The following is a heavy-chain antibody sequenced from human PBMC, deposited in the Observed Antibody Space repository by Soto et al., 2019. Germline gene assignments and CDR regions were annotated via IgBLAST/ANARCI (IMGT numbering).Heavy chain of an antibody. CDR1: GFTFSDYY. J-gene: IGHJ6*02. D-gene: IGHD3-22*01. V-gene: IGHV3-11*01. Sequence: QVQLVESGGGLVKPGGSLRLSCAASGFTFSDYYMSWIRQAPGKGLEWVSYISSSGRTIYYADSVKGRFTISRDNAKNAXDLXMNSLRAEDTAVYYCARQKAWTGEWLSLYAPGMDVWGQGTTVTVSS. CDR2: ISSSGRTI. CDR3: ARQKAWTGEWLSLYAPGMDV.